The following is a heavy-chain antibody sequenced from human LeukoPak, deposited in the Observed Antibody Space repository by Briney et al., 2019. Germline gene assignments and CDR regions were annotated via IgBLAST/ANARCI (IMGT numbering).Heavy chain of an antibody. J-gene: IGHJ4*02. CDR2: IYTSGST. CDR3: TQGGELMNY. V-gene: IGHV4-61*02. Sequence: SETLSLTCTVSGGSISSGNYYWTWIRQPAGKGLEWIGRIYTSGSTNYNPSLKSRVTISIDASKNQFSLRLNSVTAADTAVYYCTQGGELMNYWGQGTLVTVSS. D-gene: IGHD1-26*01. CDR1: GGSISSGNYY.